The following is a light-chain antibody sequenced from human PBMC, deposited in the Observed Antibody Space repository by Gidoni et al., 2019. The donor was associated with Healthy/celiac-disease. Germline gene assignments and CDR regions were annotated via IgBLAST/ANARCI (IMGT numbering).Light chain of an antibody. CDR1: QSDSSY. V-gene: IGKV3-11*01. CDR2: DAS. J-gene: IGKJ3*01. Sequence: EIVLTHSPATLSFSPGKRATLSCRVSQSDSSYLARYQQNPGQAPRRLIYDASNRATGSPAGISGSGSATDFTLTISSLVAEDFAVYYCQKRGNWPPFTFGPGTKVEIK. CDR3: QKRGNWPPFT.